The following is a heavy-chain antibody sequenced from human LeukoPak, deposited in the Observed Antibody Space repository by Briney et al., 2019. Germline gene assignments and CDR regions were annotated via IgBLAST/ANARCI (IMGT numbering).Heavy chain of an antibody. V-gene: IGHV3-30*04. CDR1: GFTFSSYA. Sequence: GGSLRLSCAASGFTFSSYAMHWVRQAPGKGLEWVAVISYDGSNKYYADSVKGRFTISRDNAKNSLYLQMNSLRAEDTAVYYCARRRSYDFWSGYYTNTPFDYWGQGTLVTVSS. CDR2: ISYDGSNK. CDR3: ARRRSYDFWSGYYTNTPFDY. J-gene: IGHJ4*02. D-gene: IGHD3-3*01.